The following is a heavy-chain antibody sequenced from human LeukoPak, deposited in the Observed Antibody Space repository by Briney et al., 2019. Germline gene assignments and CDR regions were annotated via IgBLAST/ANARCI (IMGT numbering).Heavy chain of an antibody. CDR3: ARDPGYSYALDY. CDR1: GFTFSSYS. V-gene: IGHV3-48*02. CDR2: ISWGSNVI. J-gene: IGHJ4*02. Sequence: GGSLRLSCTASGFTFSSYSMNWVRQAPGKDPEWLSYISWGSNVIYYADSVKGRFTTSRDDAKNSLFLQMNSLTDEDTAVYYCARDPGYSYALDYWGRGTLVTVSS. D-gene: IGHD5-18*01.